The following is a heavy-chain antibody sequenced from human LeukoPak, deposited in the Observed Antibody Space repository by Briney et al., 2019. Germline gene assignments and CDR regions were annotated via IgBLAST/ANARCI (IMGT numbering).Heavy chain of an antibody. V-gene: IGHV3-23*01. J-gene: IGHJ3*02. CDR2: ISGSGGST. CDR3: AKSSGYYDNSGYRAFDI. Sequence: GGSLRLSCAASGFTFSSYWMSWVRQAPGKGLEWVSAISGSGGSTYYADSVKGRFTISRDNSKNTLYLQMDSLRAEDTAVYYCAKSSGYYDNSGYRAFDIWGQGTMVTVSS. CDR1: GFTFSSYW. D-gene: IGHD3-22*01.